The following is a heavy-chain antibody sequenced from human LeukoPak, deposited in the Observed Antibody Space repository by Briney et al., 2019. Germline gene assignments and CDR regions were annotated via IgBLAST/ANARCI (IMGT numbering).Heavy chain of an antibody. J-gene: IGHJ4*02. CDR1: GFTFTTYW. CDR3: SRNSGWYRLDY. CDR2: IKEDGSEK. V-gene: IGHV3-7*01. Sequence: GGSLRISCTASGFTFTTYWMTWVRQSPGKGLEGVANIKEDGSEKGYADSVKGRFTISRDNAKNSLYLQMNSLRVDDTAMYYCSRNSGWYRLDYWGQGTLVTVPS. D-gene: IGHD6-19*01.